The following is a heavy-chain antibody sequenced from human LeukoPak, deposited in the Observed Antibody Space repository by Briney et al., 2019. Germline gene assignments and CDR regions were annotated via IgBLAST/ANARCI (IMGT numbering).Heavy chain of an antibody. J-gene: IGHJ5*02. Sequence: ASVKVSCKASGYTFTDYFMNWMRQAPGQRLEWMGWINAGNGNTKYSQKLQGRVTITRDTSASTAYMQLSSLRSEDTAVYYCARGAVDWFDPWGQGTLVTVSS. D-gene: IGHD4-23*01. CDR3: ARGAVDWFDP. CDR1: GYTFTDYF. V-gene: IGHV1/OR15-3*02. CDR2: INAGNGNT.